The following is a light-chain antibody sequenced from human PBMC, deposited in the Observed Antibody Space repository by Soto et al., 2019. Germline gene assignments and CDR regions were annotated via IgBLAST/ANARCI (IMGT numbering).Light chain of an antibody. CDR3: QHYNNWWT. J-gene: IGKJ1*01. Sequence: EIVMTQSPVTLSVSPGERATLICRASQSINKNLAWYQQKPGQAPRLLIHGASTRAIGIPDRFSGGGSGTEFTLTNSSLQSEDFAVYYCQHYNNWWTFGQGTKVEIK. CDR2: GAS. CDR1: QSINKN. V-gene: IGKV3-15*01.